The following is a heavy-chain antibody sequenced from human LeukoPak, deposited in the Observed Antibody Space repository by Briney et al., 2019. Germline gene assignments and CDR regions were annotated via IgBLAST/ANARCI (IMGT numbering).Heavy chain of an antibody. J-gene: IGHJ4*02. CDR3: TTEPRD. CDR2: IKSEADGGTI. CDR1: GFTFSHMW. V-gene: IGHV3-15*01. Sequence: PGGSLRLSCAAPGFTFSHMWMSWVRQAPGRGLEWVGRIKSEADGGTIDYAAPVKGRFTISRDDSKNTLYLQINSLRTEDTAVYYCTTEPRDWGQGTLVTVSS.